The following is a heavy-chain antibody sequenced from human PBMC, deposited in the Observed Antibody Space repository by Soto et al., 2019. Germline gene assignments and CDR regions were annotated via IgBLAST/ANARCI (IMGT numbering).Heavy chain of an antibody. V-gene: IGHV3-48*02. CDR2: ISSGRPTI. Sequence: EVQLVASGGGLVQPGGSLRLSCAASGFTFSNYGMNWVRQAPGKGLAWVSYISSGRPTIQYADSVKGRFTISRDNAKNSLYLQMNSLRDEDTAVYYCARGGAARPDYWGQGTLVTVSS. CDR1: GFTFSNYG. CDR3: ARGGAARPDY. D-gene: IGHD6-6*01. J-gene: IGHJ4*02.